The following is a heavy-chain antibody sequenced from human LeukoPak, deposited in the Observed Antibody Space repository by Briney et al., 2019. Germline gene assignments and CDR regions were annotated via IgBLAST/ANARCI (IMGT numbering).Heavy chain of an antibody. V-gene: IGHV4-59*01. CDR2: IYYSGST. CDR1: GGSISSYY. D-gene: IGHD4-23*01. Sequence: PSETLSLTCTVSGGSISSYYWSWIRQPPGKGLEWIGYIYYSGSTNYNPSLKSRVTISVDTSKNQFSLKLSSVTAADTAVYYCARDSGDRWSPYRYFDLWGRGTLVTVSS. CDR3: ARDSGDRWSPYRYFDL. J-gene: IGHJ2*01.